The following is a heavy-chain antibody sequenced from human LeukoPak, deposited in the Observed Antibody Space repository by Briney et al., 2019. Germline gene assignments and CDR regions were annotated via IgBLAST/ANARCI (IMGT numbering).Heavy chain of an antibody. J-gene: IGHJ4*02. CDR1: GYTFTGYY. CDR3: ARDGGCTGGSCYRRFDY. V-gene: IGHV1-2*02. CDR2: INPNSGGT. D-gene: IGHD2-15*01. Sequence: GASVKVSCKASGYTFTGYYMHWVRQAPGQGLEWMGWINPNSGGTNYAQKFQGRVTMTRDTSISTAYMELSRLRSDDTAVYYCARDGGCTGGSCYRRFDYWGQGTLVTVSS.